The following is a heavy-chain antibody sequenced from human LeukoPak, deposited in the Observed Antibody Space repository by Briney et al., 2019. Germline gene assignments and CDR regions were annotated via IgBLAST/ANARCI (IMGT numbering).Heavy chain of an antibody. Sequence: PSETLSLTCTVSGGSISSYYWSWIRQPPGKGLEWIGYIYYSGSTNYNPSLKSRVTISVDTSKNQFSLKLSSMTAADTAVYYCARAGYSSRNLDYWGQGTLVTVSS. V-gene: IGHV4-59*01. J-gene: IGHJ4*02. CDR3: ARAGYSSRNLDY. CDR2: IYYSGST. D-gene: IGHD2-2*03. CDR1: GGSISSYY.